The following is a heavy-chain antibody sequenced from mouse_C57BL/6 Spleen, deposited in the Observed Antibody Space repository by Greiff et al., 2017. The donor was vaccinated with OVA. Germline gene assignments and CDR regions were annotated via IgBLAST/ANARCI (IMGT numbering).Heavy chain of an antibody. J-gene: IGHJ2*01. CDR3: ARWLGRHFDY. CDR1: GFTFSDYG. D-gene: IGHD4-1*01. V-gene: IGHV5-17*01. Sequence: EVKLVESGGGLVKPGGSLKLSCAASGFTFSDYGMHWVRQAPEKGLEWVAYISSGSSTIYYADTVKGRFNISRDNAKNTLFLQMTSLRSEDTAMYYCARWLGRHFDYWGQGTTLTVSS. CDR2: ISSGSSTI.